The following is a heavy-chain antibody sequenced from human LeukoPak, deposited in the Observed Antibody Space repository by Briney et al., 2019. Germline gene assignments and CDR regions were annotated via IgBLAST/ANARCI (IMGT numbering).Heavy chain of an antibody. CDR3: ARPLQGIVGATGFDY. Sequence: GESLKISCQGSEYSFATYWIAWLRQMPGKGLEWMGIIYPSDSDTRYSPSFQGQVTITADKSIKTAYLQWSSLKASDTAMYYCARPLQGIVGATGFDYWGQGTLVTVSS. J-gene: IGHJ4*02. D-gene: IGHD1-26*01. CDR2: IYPSDSDT. CDR1: EYSFATYW. V-gene: IGHV5-51*01.